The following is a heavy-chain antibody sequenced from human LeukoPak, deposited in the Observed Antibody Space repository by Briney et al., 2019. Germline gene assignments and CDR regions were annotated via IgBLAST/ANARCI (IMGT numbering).Heavy chain of an antibody. D-gene: IGHD6-13*01. Sequence: GGSLRLSCAASGFTFSSYAMHWVRQAPGKGLEWVSGISGSGGSTYNADSVKGRFTISRDNSKNTLYLLMNSLRAEDTAVYYCAKAVSGYSSSDLDYWGQGTLVTVSS. CDR3: AKAVSGYSSSDLDY. J-gene: IGHJ4*02. CDR1: GFTFSSYA. V-gene: IGHV3-23*01. CDR2: ISGSGGST.